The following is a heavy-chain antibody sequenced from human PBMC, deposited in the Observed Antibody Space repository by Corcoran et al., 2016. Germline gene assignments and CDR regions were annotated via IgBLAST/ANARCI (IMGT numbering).Heavy chain of an antibody. Sequence: EVQLVESGGGLVQPGGSLRLSCAASGVAFSSYWMHWVRQAPGKGLVWVSRINNDGSTTTYADAVEGRFTISRANAKNTLFLQVNSLRAEDAAVYYCARGPYYYGSSGYFFVWGQGTMVTVSS. CDR3: ARGPYYYGSSGYFFV. CDR2: INNDGSTT. CDR1: GVAFSSYW. J-gene: IGHJ3*01. V-gene: IGHV3-74*03. D-gene: IGHD3-22*01.